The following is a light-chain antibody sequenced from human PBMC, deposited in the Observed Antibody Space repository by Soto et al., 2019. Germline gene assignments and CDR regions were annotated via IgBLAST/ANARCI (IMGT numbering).Light chain of an antibody. Sequence: QSALTQPASVSGSPGQSIAISCTGTSSDVGGYNYVSWYQQHPGKAPKVVIYDVSNRPSGVSDRFSGSKSGNTASLTISGLQADDEADYYCSSYTSGSLYFFGTGTKVTVL. J-gene: IGLJ1*01. CDR3: SSYTSGSLYF. CDR2: DVS. CDR1: SSDVGGYNY. V-gene: IGLV2-14*01.